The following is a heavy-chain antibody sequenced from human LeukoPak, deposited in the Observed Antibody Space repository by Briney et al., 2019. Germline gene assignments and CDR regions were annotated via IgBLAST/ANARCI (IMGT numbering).Heavy chain of an antibody. CDR2: IKQDGSEK. J-gene: IGHJ4*02. D-gene: IGHD4-17*01. CDR3: ARGIVAQNYGDFFDN. CDR1: EFTFSRYW. Sequence: GGSLRLSCAASEFTFSRYWMSWVRQAPGKGLEWVANIKQDGSEKYYADSVKGRFTISRDNAKNSLYLQMNSLSADDTAVYYCARGIVAQNYGDFFDNWGQGTLVTVSS. V-gene: IGHV3-7*05.